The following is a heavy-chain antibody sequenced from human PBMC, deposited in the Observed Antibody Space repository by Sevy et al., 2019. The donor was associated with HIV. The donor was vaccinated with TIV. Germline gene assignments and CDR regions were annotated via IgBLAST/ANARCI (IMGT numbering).Heavy chain of an antibody. CDR3: AKDQRGYLDY. D-gene: IGHD6-25*01. J-gene: IGHJ4*02. V-gene: IGHV3-30*02. Sequence: GGSLRLSCAASGFTFSSYGMHWVRQAPGRWLEWVAFVRYSGSDKYYADSVKGRFTISRDYSKNTLYLEMNSLRAEDTAFYYCAKDQRGYLDYWGQGTLVTVSS. CDR1: GFTFSSYG. CDR2: VRYSGSDK.